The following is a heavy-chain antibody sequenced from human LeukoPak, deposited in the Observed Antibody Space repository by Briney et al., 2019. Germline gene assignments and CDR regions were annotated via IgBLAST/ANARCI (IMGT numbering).Heavy chain of an antibody. Sequence: GGSLRLSCAASGFTFSTYGIHWVRQAPGKGLEWVAFIYYDGGNKFYADSVKGRFTISRDNSRNTVYLQMNSLRVEDTAVFYCVKDLGVVFGYFENWGQGTPVTVSS. J-gene: IGHJ4*02. V-gene: IGHV3-30*02. D-gene: IGHD3-3*01. CDR3: VKDLGVVFGYFEN. CDR1: GFTFSTYG. CDR2: IYYDGGNK.